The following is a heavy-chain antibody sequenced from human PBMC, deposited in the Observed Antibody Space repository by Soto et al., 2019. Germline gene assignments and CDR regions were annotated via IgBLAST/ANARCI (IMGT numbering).Heavy chain of an antibody. CDR1: GGSISSSSYY. CDR2: IYYSGST. D-gene: IGHD6-13*01. J-gene: IGHJ4*02. V-gene: IGHV4-39*07. Sequence: QLQLQESGPGLVKPSETLSLTCTVSGGSISSSSYYWGWIRQPPGKGLEWIGSIYYSGSTNYNPSLKSRVTISVDKSKNQFSLKLSSVTAADTAVYYCARRNSSPHNRGRSDYWGQGTLVTVSS. CDR3: ARRNSSPHNRGRSDY.